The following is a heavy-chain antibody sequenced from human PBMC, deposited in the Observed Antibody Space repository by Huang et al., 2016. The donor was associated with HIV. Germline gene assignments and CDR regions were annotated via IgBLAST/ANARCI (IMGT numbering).Heavy chain of an antibody. Sequence: QVQLKQWGAGLLKPSETLSLTCAVYGGAFRGSSWTWIRQFPEKGLEWIGDINHNGNSSYNPYLSARVTISTDTSKNHFSLHLTSVTAADTALYYCARGFNYYASDNLGVYYFDSWGLGTLVTVSP. V-gene: IGHV4-34*02. CDR3: ARGFNYYASDNLGVYYFDS. J-gene: IGHJ4*02. D-gene: IGHD3-10*01. CDR2: INHNGNS. CDR1: GGAFRGSS.